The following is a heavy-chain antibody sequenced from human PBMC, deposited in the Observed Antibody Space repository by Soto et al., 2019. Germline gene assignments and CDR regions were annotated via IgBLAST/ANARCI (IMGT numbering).Heavy chain of an antibody. CDR3: AKDRGDIVVVPAAMQGGHYYYYGMDV. CDR1: GFTFSSYG. CDR2: ISYDGSNK. V-gene: IGHV3-30*18. D-gene: IGHD2-2*01. J-gene: IGHJ6*02. Sequence: PGGSLRLSCAASGFTFSSYGMHWVRQAPGKGLEWVAVISYDGSNKYYADSVKGRFTISRDNSKNTLYLQMNSLGAEDTAVYYCAKDRGDIVVVPAAMQGGHYYYYGMDVWSRGTTVTVSS.